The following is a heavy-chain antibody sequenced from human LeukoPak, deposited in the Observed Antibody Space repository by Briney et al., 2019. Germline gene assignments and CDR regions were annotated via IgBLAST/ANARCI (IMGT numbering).Heavy chain of an antibody. J-gene: IGHJ5*02. CDR1: GGSISSYY. CDR3: ARLTNWFDP. Sequence: SETLSLTCTVSGGSISSYYWSWIRQPPGKGLEWIGYIYYSGSTNYNPSLKSRVIISVDTSKNQFSLKLSSVTAADTAVYYCARLTNWFDPWGQGTLVTVSS. V-gene: IGHV4-59*08. CDR2: IYYSGST.